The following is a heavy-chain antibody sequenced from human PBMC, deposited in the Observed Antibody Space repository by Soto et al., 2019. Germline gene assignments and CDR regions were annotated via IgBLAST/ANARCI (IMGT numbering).Heavy chain of an antibody. CDR2: ISAYNGNT. J-gene: IGHJ4*02. V-gene: IGHV1-18*01. Sequence: QVQLVQSGAEVKKPGASVKVSCKASGYTFTNYAFSWVRQAPGQGLEWMGWISAYNGNTNYPQKLQGRVTMTTDTYTTTAYMELRSLRSDDTAVYYCARDLAAAGPFDCWGQGTLVTVPS. D-gene: IGHD6-13*01. CDR1: GYTFTNYA. CDR3: ARDLAAAGPFDC.